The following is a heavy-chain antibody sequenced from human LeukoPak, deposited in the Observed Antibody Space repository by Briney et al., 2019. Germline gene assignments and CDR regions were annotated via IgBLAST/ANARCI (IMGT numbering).Heavy chain of an antibody. D-gene: IGHD3-10*01. V-gene: IGHV4-39*07. CDR1: GGSISSSGYY. CDR2: IYYSGST. J-gene: IGHJ3*02. Sequence: PSETLSLTCTASGGSISSSGYYWGWIRQPPGKGLEWIGSIYYSGSTYYNPSLKSRVTISVDTSKNQFSLKLSSVTAADTAVYYCARRRGSGSYYTTLNAFDIWGQGTMVTVSS. CDR3: ARRRGSGSYYTTLNAFDI.